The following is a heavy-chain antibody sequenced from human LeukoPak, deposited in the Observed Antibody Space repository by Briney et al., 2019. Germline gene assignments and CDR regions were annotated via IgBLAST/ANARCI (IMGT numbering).Heavy chain of an antibody. D-gene: IGHD3/OR15-3a*01. Sequence: SETLSLTCTVSGGSISSYFWSWIRQPPGKGLEWIGYIHYSGSTHYNPSLKSRVTISVDTSKNQLSLELSSVTAADTAVYYCARGDWSLYYFDYWGQGTLVTVSS. CDR3: ARGDWSLYYFDY. J-gene: IGHJ4*02. CDR2: IHYSGST. V-gene: IGHV4-59*01. CDR1: GGSISSYF.